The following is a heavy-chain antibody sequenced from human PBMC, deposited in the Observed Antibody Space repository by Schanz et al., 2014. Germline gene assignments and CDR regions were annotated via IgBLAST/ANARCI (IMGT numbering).Heavy chain of an antibody. J-gene: IGHJ6*02. CDR1: GFTFSNFG. D-gene: IGHD2-2*01. Sequence: QVQLVESGGGVVQPGRSLRLSCAASGFTFSNFGLHWVRQAPGKGLNWVAVISSDGTNKYYADSVQGRFTLSKDFSKDTLYLQLTSLRPEDTAVYYCARGPSRGTYYYGMDVWGQGTTVTVSS. V-gene: IGHV3-30*03. CDR2: ISSDGTNK. CDR3: ARGPSRGTYYYGMDV.